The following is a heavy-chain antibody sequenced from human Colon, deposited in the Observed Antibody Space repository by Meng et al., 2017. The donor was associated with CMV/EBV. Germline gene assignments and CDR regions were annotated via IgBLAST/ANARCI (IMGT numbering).Heavy chain of an antibody. CDR3: AVIGGCSSTSCSVPGNWFDP. CDR1: GFTFSDYS. V-gene: IGHV3-21*01. J-gene: IGHJ5*02. D-gene: IGHD2-2*01. Sequence: GESLKISCAASGFTFSDYSMSWVRQAPGKGLEWVSSISGSSSNIYYADSIKGRFTISRDNAKNSLYLQMNSLRAEDTAVYYCAVIGGCSSTSCSVPGNWFDPWGQGTLVTVSS. CDR2: ISGSSSNI.